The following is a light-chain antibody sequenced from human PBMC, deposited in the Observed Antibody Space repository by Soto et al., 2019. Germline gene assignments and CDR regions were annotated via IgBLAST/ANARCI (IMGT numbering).Light chain of an antibody. CDR1: HSISSC. CDR2: KAS. J-gene: IGKJ2*01. CDR3: QQYNSYVYT. Sequence: DIQLTQSPSNLSASVGDRVTIPCRASHSISSCLAWDQQKPGKAPKRRCYKASSLESGVPSRFSCSGSWTEFTLTISSLQHDDFEPYYCQQYNSYVYTFHQGAKV. V-gene: IGKV1-5*03.